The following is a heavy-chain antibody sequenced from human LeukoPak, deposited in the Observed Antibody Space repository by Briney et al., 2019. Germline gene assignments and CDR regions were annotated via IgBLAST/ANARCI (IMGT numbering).Heavy chain of an antibody. CDR1: GGSISSSSYY. CDR3: ARGYADDWFDP. D-gene: IGHD1-1*01. Sequence: PSETLSLTCTVSGGSISSSSYYWGWIRQAPGKGLEWVSYISSSGSTIYYADSVKGRFTISRDNAKNSLYLQMNSLRAEDTAVYYCARGYADDWFDPWGQGTLVTVSS. J-gene: IGHJ5*02. CDR2: ISSSGSTI. V-gene: IGHV3-11*01.